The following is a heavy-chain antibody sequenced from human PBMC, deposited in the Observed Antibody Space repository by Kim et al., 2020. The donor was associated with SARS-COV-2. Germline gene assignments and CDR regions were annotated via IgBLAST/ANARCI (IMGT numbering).Heavy chain of an antibody. CDR3: TKIAYGGEDF. CDR1: GFTLSNYG. J-gene: IGHJ4*02. Sequence: GGSLRLSCAASGFTLSNYGLHWVRQAPGKGLEWVALLSYDGRDKFYVDSVKGRFTISRDSSKNTLYLQMNGLRAEDTALYYCTKIAYGGEDFWGQRTLVTVSS. D-gene: IGHD3-16*01. V-gene: IGHV3-30*18. CDR2: LSYDGRDK.